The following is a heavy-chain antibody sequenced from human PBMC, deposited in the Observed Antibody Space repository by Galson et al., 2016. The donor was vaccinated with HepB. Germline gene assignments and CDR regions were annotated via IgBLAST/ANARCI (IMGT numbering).Heavy chain of an antibody. V-gene: IGHV3-72*01. J-gene: IGHJ4*02. CDR1: GFILSDYY. Sequence: SLRLSCAASGFILSDYYMDWVRQAPGKGLEWVGRTRNRARSYTTDYVASVKGRFTILRDNSRSSVFLRMNGLKPEDAAIYYCTRTGLGDFDYWGRGTLVTVSS. CDR3: TRTGLGDFDY. CDR2: TRNRARSYTT.